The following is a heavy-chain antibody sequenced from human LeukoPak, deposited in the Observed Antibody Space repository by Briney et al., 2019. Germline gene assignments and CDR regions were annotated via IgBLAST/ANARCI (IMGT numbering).Heavy chain of an antibody. CDR2: IKQDGSEK. CDR3: AREWGDFWRQDYFDY. CDR1: GFTFSSYW. J-gene: IGHJ4*02. V-gene: IGHV3-7*01. D-gene: IGHD3-3*01. Sequence: GGSLRLSCAASGFTFSSYWMSWVRQAPGKGLEWVTNIKQDGSEKYYVDSVKGRFTISRDNAKNSLYLQMNSLRAEDTAVYYCAREWGDFWRQDYFDYWGQGTLVTVSS.